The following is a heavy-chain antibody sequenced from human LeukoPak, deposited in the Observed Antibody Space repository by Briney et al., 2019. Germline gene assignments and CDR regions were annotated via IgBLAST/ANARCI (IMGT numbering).Heavy chain of an antibody. D-gene: IGHD5-24*01. Sequence: SETLSLTCTVSGGSISSYYWSWIRQPAGKGLEWIGRIYTSGSTNYNPSLKSRVTMSVDTSKNQFSLKLSSVTAADTAVYYCAREGDGYNLGLLYYYYYMDVWGKGTTVTISS. J-gene: IGHJ6*03. CDR2: IYTSGST. CDR1: GGSISSYY. CDR3: AREGDGYNLGLLYYYYYMDV. V-gene: IGHV4-4*07.